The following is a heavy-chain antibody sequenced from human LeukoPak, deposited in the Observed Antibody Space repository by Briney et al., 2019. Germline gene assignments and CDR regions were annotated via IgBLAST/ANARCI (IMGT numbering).Heavy chain of an antibody. CDR3: AGDRNTAMVTLAYYMDV. D-gene: IGHD5-18*01. Sequence: GGSLRLSCAASGFTFSTYSMHWVRQAPGKGLEWVAVISYDGSNKYYADSVKGRFTISRDNSKNTLYLQMNSLRAEDTAVYYCAGDRNTAMVTLAYYMDVWGKGTTVTVSS. J-gene: IGHJ6*03. CDR1: GFTFSTYS. V-gene: IGHV3-30*04. CDR2: ISYDGSNK.